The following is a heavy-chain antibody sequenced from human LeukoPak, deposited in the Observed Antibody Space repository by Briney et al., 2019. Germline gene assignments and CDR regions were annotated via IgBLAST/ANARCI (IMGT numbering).Heavy chain of an antibody. V-gene: IGHV4-39*01. J-gene: IGHJ5*02. Sequence: SETPSLTCTVSGGSISSSSHYWGWIRQPPGKGLEWIGSIYDSGSTYYNPSLKSRVTISVDTSKNQFSLKLTSMTAADTAVYYCARHAWGSSWYYWFDPWGQGTLVTVSS. D-gene: IGHD6-13*01. CDR3: ARHAWGSSWYYWFDP. CDR2: IYDSGST. CDR1: GGSISSSSHY.